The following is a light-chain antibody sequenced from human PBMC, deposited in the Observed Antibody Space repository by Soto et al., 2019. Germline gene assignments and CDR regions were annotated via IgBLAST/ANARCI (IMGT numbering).Light chain of an antibody. CDR2: GVS. Sequence: IVLTQSPGTLSLSPGERATLSCLASQSVRSSYLAWYQQKLGQAPRLLIYGVSNRATGIPDRFSGSGSGTDFTLTISRLESEDFAVYYCQQYGTSPRTFGQGTKVEIK. J-gene: IGKJ1*01. V-gene: IGKV3-20*01. CDR3: QQYGTSPRT. CDR1: QSVRSSY.